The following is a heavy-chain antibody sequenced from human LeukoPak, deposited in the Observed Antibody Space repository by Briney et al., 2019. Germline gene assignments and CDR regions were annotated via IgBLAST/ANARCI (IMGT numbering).Heavy chain of an antibody. CDR3: ARDAIDSSGFDFDY. CDR2: ISTSAGTI. CDR1: GFTFSSYA. Sequence: PGGSLTLSCAASGFTFSSYAMTWIRQAPGKGLEWISYISTSAGTIYYADSVKGRFTISRDNAKNSLYLQMNSLRAEDTAVYYCARDAIDSSGFDFDYWGQGTLVTVSS. V-gene: IGHV3-11*01. D-gene: IGHD3-22*01. J-gene: IGHJ4*02.